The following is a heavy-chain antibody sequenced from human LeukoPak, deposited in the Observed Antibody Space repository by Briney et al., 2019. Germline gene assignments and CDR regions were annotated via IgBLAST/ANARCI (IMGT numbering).Heavy chain of an antibody. D-gene: IGHD3-22*01. Sequence: SQTLSLTCTVSGGSISSGDYYWSWIRQPPGKGLEWIGYIYYSGSTYYDPSLKSRVTISVDTSKNQFSLKLSSVTAADTAVYYCARVAPYDSSGYWGDYFDYWGQGTLVTVSS. CDR3: ARVAPYDSSGYWGDYFDY. V-gene: IGHV4-30-4*01. CDR2: IYYSGST. J-gene: IGHJ4*02. CDR1: GGSISSGDYY.